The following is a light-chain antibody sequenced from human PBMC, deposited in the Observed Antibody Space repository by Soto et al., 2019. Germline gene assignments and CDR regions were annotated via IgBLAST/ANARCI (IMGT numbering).Light chain of an antibody. Sequence: QSALTQPASVSGSPGQSITTSCTGTSSDVGSYNLVSWYQQHPGKAPKLMIYEGSKRPSGVSNRFSGSKSGNTASLTISGLQAEDEADYYCCSYAGGSTFVVFGGGTKLTVL. J-gene: IGLJ2*01. V-gene: IGLV2-23*03. CDR1: SSDVGSYNL. CDR2: EGS. CDR3: CSYAGGSTFVV.